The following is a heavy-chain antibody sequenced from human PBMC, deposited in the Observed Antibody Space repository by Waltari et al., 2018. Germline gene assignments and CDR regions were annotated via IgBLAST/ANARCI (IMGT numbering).Heavy chain of an antibody. Sequence: EVQLLESGGGLVQPGGSLRLSCAASGFSFGGFGMNWVRQAPGEGLEWVSGGSGSGATTYYADSVRGRFTVSRDNNRNTMYLQMNSLRAEDTAVYYCAKAFRGYSGSYFDIWGRGTLVAVSA. D-gene: IGHD5-12*01. CDR3: AKAFRGYSGSYFDI. CDR2: GSGSGATT. V-gene: IGHV3-23*01. CDR1: GFSFGGFG. J-gene: IGHJ4*02.